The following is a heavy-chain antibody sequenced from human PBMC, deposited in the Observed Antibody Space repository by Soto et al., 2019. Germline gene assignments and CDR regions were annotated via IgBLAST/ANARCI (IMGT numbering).Heavy chain of an antibody. V-gene: IGHV5-10-1*01. CDR3: ARHRYGYCSGGSCYGYFDY. CDR1: GYSFTSYW. D-gene: IGHD2-15*01. CDR2: IDPSDSYT. Sequence: PGESLKISCKGSGYSFTSYWISWVRQMPGKGLEWMGRIDPSDSYTNYSPSFQGHVTISADKSFSTAYLQWSSLKASDTAMYYCARHRYGYCSGGSCYGYFDYWGQGTLVTVSS. J-gene: IGHJ4*02.